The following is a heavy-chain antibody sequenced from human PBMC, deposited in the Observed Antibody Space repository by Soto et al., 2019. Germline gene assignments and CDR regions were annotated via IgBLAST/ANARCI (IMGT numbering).Heavy chain of an antibody. Sequence: QVDLVQSGPEVRKPGASVNVSCKASGYTFSTYGISWVRQAPGQGLEWMGWISAYNHYTNYAQKFEGRATMTTDTRSSTAYMDLRSLRSGETAMYFCVSVGPSREVPYPFEYWGQGTLVTVSS. D-gene: IGHD2-2*01. V-gene: IGHV1-18*01. CDR2: ISAYNHYT. J-gene: IGHJ4*02. CDR3: VSVGPSREVPYPFEY. CDR1: GYTFSTYG.